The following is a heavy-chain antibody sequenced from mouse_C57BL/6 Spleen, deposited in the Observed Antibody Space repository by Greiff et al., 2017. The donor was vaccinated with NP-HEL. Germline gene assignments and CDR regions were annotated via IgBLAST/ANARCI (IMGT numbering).Heavy chain of an antibody. V-gene: IGHV14-3*01. Sequence: VQLQQSVAELVRPGASVKLSCTASGFNIKNTYMHWVKQRPEQGLEWIGRIDPANGNTKYAPKFQGKATITADTSSNTAYLQRSSRTSEDTAIYYCARGHYYGSSPWYFDVWGTGTTVTVSS. CDR1: GFNIKNTY. D-gene: IGHD1-1*01. J-gene: IGHJ1*03. CDR2: IDPANGNT. CDR3: ARGHYYGSSPWYFDV.